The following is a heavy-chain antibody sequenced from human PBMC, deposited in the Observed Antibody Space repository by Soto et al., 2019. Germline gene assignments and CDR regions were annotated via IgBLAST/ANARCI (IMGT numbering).Heavy chain of an antibody. D-gene: IGHD2-15*01. Sequence: PGGFLRLSCGASGFTFSSSAMNWVRQAPGKGLEWVSTISSADGSTYYADPVKGRFTISRDNSKNTLWLQMNSLRADDTAVYFCAARGSGGPCRGCYFDYWGPGTLVTVSS. J-gene: IGHJ4*02. CDR3: AARGSGGPCRGCYFDY. V-gene: IGHV3-23*01. CDR1: GFTFSSSA. CDR2: ISSADGST.